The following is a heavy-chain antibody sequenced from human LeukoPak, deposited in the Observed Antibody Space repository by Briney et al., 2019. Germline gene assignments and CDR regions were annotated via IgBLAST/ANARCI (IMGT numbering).Heavy chain of an antibody. CDR1: GFTFSSYA. CDR2: IKQDGSEK. J-gene: IGHJ6*02. Sequence: GGSLRLSCAASGFTFSSYAMSWVRQAPGKGLEWVANIKQDGSEKYYVDSVKGRFTISRDNAKNSLYLQMNSLRAEDTAVYYCARXDXSPNYDILTGYLYYGMDVWGQGTTVTVSS. D-gene: IGHD3-9*01. V-gene: IGHV3-7*01. CDR3: ARXDXSPNYDILTGYLYYGMDV.